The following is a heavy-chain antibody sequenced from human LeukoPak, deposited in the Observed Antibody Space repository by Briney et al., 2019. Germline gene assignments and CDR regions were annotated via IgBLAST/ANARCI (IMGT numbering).Heavy chain of an antibody. CDR1: GYTFTSYD. V-gene: IGHV1-8*03. D-gene: IGHD2-2*01. CDR3: ARPLGYCSSTSCYFAY. Sequence: ASVKASCKASGYTFTSYDINWVRQATGQGLEWMGWMNPNSGNTGYAQKFQGRVTITRNTSISTAYMELSSLRSEDTAVYYCARPLGYCSSTSCYFAYWGQGTLVTVSS. J-gene: IGHJ4*02. CDR2: MNPNSGNT.